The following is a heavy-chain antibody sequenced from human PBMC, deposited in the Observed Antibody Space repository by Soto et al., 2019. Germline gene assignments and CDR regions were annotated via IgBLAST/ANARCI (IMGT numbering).Heavy chain of an antibody. CDR1: GYGFTTYG. Sequence: QVHLVQSGAEVKKPGASVKVSCKGSGYGFTTYGITWVRQAPGQGLEWMEWISAHNGNTDYAQNLQGRVTVTRDTSTSTAYMELRSLRSDDTAVYSCARGRYGDYWGQGALVTVSS. D-gene: IGHD1-1*01. CDR3: ARGRYGDY. CDR2: ISAHNGNT. V-gene: IGHV1-18*01. J-gene: IGHJ4*02.